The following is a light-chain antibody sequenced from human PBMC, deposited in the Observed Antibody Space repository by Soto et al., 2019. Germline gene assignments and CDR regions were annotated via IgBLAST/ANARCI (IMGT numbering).Light chain of an antibody. CDR1: QSVSNN. J-gene: IGKJ1*01. CDR2: GAS. V-gene: IGKV3-20*01. Sequence: EMVVTQSPAIXSXXPXXXXXXXXGAGQSVSNNLAWYQQKPGQTPRLVIYGASTRATGIPNRFSGSGSGTDSTLTISRLEPEHFAVYYCQQYGSSPWTFGQGTKVDIK. CDR3: QQYGSSPWT.